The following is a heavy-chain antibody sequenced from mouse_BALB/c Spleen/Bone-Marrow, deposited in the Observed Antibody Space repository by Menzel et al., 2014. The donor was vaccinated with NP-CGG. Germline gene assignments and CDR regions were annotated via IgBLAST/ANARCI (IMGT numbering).Heavy chain of an antibody. CDR3: SRDNYAFAY. CDR2: VYPGNSDA. Sequence: EVQLQQSGTVLARPGASVKMSCKASGYSFTNYWVHWIKQRPGQGLEWVGAVYPGNSDARYNQKFKGKAKLTAVTSASIAYMELSSLTNEDSAVYYCSRDNYAFAYWGQGTLVTVSA. J-gene: IGHJ3*01. D-gene: IGHD2-4*01. V-gene: IGHV1-5*01. CDR1: GYSFTNYW.